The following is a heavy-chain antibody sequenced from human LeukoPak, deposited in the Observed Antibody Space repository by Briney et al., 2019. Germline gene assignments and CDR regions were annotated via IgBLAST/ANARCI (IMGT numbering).Heavy chain of an antibody. CDR1: GFTFSSYA. V-gene: IGHV3-9*01. CDR2: ISWNSGSI. CDR3: AKTYGDYVFDY. D-gene: IGHD4-17*01. J-gene: IGHJ4*02. Sequence: GGSLRLSCAASGFTFSSYAMSWVRQAPGKGLEWVSGISWNSGSIGYADSVKGRFTISRDNAKNSLYLQMNSLRAEDTALYYCAKTYGDYVFDYWGQGTLVTVSS.